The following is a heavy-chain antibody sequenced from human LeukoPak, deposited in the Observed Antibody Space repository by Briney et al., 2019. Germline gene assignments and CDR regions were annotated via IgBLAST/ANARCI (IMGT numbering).Heavy chain of an antibody. J-gene: IGHJ4*02. CDR2: IKQDGSEK. Sequence: GGSLRLSCVASRLPFSSYWMNWVRQTPGKGLEWVANIKQDGSEKLYVDSVKGRFTISRDNANNMVYLQMNSLRAEDTAVYYCAKDWAQWELLGYYFDYWGQGTLVTVSS. D-gene: IGHD1-26*01. CDR3: AKDWAQWELLGYYFDY. CDR1: RLPFSSYW. V-gene: IGHV3-7*03.